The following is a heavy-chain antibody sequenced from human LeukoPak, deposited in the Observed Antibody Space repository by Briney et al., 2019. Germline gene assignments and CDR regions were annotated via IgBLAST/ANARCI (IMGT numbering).Heavy chain of an antibody. Sequence: ASVKVSCKASGYTFTGYYMHWVRQAPGQGLEWMGWINPNSGGTNYAQKFQGRVTMTRDTSISTAYMELRSLRSDDTAVYYCAREYELRANFDYWGQGTLVTVSS. CDR1: GYTFTGYY. V-gene: IGHV1-2*02. CDR3: AREYELRANFDY. J-gene: IGHJ4*02. CDR2: INPNSGGT. D-gene: IGHD3-10*01.